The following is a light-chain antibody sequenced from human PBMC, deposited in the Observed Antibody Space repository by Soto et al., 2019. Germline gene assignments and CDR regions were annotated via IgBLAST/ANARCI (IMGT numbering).Light chain of an antibody. Sequence: DIQMTQSPSTLSASVGDRVTITCRASQTISSWLAWYQQKLGKAPKLLIYKASSLECGVPSRFSGSGSGTEFTLTSSSLQPDDSATYYCQQYNGTFGKGTKVEVE. CDR1: QTISSW. CDR3: QQYNGT. V-gene: IGKV1-5*03. J-gene: IGKJ1*01. CDR2: KAS.